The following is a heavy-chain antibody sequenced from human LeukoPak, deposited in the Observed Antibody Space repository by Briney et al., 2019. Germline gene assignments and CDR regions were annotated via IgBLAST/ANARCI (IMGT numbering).Heavy chain of an antibody. CDR1: GGTFSSYA. CDR3: ARAGDIVVVPAAGPYYYGMDV. V-gene: IGHV1-69*13. D-gene: IGHD2-2*01. Sequence: ASVKVSCKASGGTFSSYAISWVRQAPGQGLEWMGGIIPIFGTANYAQKFQGRVTITADESTSTAYMELSSLRSEDTAVYYCARAGDIVVVPAAGPYYYGMDVWGQGTTVTVSS. J-gene: IGHJ6*02. CDR2: IIPIFGTA.